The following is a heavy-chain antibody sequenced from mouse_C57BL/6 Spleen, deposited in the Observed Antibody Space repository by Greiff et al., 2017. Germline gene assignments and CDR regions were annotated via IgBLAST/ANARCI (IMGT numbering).Heavy chain of an antibody. CDR3: ARCPSTPVVANDYFDY. V-gene: IGHV1-42*01. CDR2: INPSTGGT. D-gene: IGHD1-1*01. J-gene: IGHJ2*01. CDR1: GYSFTGYY. Sequence: VQLKQSGPELVKPGASVKISCKASGYSFTGYYMNWVKQSPEKSLEWIGEINPSTGGTTSNQKFKAKATLTVDKSSSTAYMQLKSLTSEDSAGYYCARCPSTPVVANDYFDYWGQGTTLTVSS.